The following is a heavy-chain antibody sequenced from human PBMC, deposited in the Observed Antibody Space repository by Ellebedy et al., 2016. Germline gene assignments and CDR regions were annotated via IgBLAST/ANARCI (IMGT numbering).Heavy chain of an antibody. CDR2: IWYDGSNK. Sequence: GGSLRLXXAASGFTFSSYGMHWVRQAPGKGLEWVAVIWYDGSNKYYADSVKGRFTISRDNSKNTLYLQMNSLRAEDTAVYYCASFTMVRGASNFDYWGQGTLVTVSS. J-gene: IGHJ4*02. CDR1: GFTFSSYG. CDR3: ASFTMVRGASNFDY. D-gene: IGHD3-10*01. V-gene: IGHV3-33*01.